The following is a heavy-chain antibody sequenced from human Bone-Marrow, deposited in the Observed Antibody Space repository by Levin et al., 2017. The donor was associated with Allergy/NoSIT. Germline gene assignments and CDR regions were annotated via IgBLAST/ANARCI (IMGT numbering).Heavy chain of an antibody. D-gene: IGHD6-19*01. V-gene: IGHV3-30*18. CDR2: ISYDGSNK. CDR3: AKEFSSGWYYYGMDV. CDR1: GFTFSSYG. Sequence: GGSLRLSCAASGFTFSSYGMHWVRQAPGKGLEWVAVISYDGSNKYYADSVKGRFTISRDNSKNTLYLQMNSLRAEDTAVYYCAKEFSSGWYYYGMDVWGQGTTVTVSS. J-gene: IGHJ6*02.